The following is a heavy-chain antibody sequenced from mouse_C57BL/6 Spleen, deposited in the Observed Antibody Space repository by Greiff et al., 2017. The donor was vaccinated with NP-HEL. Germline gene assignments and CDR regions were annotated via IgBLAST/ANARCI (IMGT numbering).Heavy chain of an antibody. V-gene: IGHV1-26*01. CDR3: ARSASDGYYLYAMDY. J-gene: IGHJ4*01. D-gene: IGHD2-3*01. Sequence: EVQLQESGPELVKPGASVKISCKASGYTFTDYYMNWVKQSHGKSLEWIGDINPNNGGTSYNQKFKGKATLTVDKSSSTAYMELRSLTSEDSAVYYCARSASDGYYLYAMDYWGQGTLVTVSS. CDR1: GYTFTDYY. CDR2: INPNNGGT.